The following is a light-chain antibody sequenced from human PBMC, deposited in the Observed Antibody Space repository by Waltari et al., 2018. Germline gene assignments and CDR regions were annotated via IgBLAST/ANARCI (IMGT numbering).Light chain of an antibody. CDR3: QQYNISPYT. CDR1: QSISNW. Sequence: DIQMTQSPSTLSASVGDRVTITCRASQSISNWLAWYQKKPGQSPKVLIYKSFTLQSGVPSRFSGSGSETEFTLTISSLQPDDFATYYCQQYNISPYTFGQGTTLEI. J-gene: IGKJ2*01. CDR2: KSF. V-gene: IGKV1-5*03.